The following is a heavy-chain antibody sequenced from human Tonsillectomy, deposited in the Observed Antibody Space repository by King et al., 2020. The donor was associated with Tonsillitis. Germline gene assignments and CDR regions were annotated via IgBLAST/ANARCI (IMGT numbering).Heavy chain of an antibody. CDR3: ASSYGGDSYYYSYGMDV. V-gene: IGHV3-64*01. J-gene: IGHJ6*02. CDR1: GFTFSGYA. Sequence: VQLVESGGGLVQPGGSLRLSCAASGFTFSGYAMHWVRQAPGKGLEYVSAISSTGGSTYYASSVKGRFTISRDNSKNTLYLQMGSLRAEDMAVYYCASSYGGDSYYYSYGMDVWGQGTTVTVSS. CDR2: ISSTGGST. D-gene: IGHD4-23*01.